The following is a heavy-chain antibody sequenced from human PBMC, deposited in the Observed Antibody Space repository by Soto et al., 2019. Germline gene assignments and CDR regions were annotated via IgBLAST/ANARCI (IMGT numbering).Heavy chain of an antibody. CDR1: GYSFTSYW. J-gene: IGHJ6*02. CDR3: ARQRQQLVPGYYYYYGMDV. CDR2: IYPGDSDT. Sequence: EVQLVQSGAEVKKPGESLKISCKGSGYSFTSYWIGWVRQMPGKGLEWMGIIYPGDSDTRYSPSFQGQVTISADKSISTAYLQWSSLKASDTAMYYCARQRQQLVPGYYYYYGMDVWGQGTTVTVSS. D-gene: IGHD6-13*01. V-gene: IGHV5-51*01.